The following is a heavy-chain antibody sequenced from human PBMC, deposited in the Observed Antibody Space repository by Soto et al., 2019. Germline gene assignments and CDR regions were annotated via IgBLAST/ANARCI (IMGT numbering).Heavy chain of an antibody. J-gene: IGHJ5*02. V-gene: IGHV4-59*01. CDR3: ARDSTGFTIFDP. D-gene: IGHD3-9*01. CDR2: IYYSGST. CDR1: GGSIGGYY. Sequence: PSETLSLTCTVSGGSIGGYYGSWIRQPPGKGLEWIGYIYYSGSTNYNPSLKSRVTISVDTSKNQFSLKLSSVTAADTAVYYCARDSTGFTIFDPWGQGTLVTVSS.